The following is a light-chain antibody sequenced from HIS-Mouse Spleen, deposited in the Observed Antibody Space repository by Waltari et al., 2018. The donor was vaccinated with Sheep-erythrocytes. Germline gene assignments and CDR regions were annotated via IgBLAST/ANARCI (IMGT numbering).Light chain of an antibody. J-gene: IGLJ1*01. CDR2: DVS. CDR3: CSYAGSYNHV. CDR1: TSDVGGYNY. V-gene: IGLV2-11*02. Sequence: QSALTQPRSVSGSPGQSVPISCTGTTSDVGGYNYVPWYQQPPGKAPKLMISDVSKRPSGVPDRFSGSKSGNTASLTISGLQAEDEADYYCCSYAGSYNHVFATGTKVTVL.